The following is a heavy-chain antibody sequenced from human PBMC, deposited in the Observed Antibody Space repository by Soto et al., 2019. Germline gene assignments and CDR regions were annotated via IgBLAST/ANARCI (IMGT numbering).Heavy chain of an antibody. V-gene: IGHV4-4*02. J-gene: IGHJ4*02. Sequence: PSETLSLTCAVSGGSMYSSNWWSWVRQPPGKGLEWIGQIFHSGAANYNLSLKSRVTISLDKSENQFSLKMISVTAADTAVYYCASLGTTLTSFDSWGQGTLVTVSS. CDR2: IFHSGAA. CDR3: ASLGTTLTSFDS. D-gene: IGHD4-4*01. CDR1: GGSMYSSNW.